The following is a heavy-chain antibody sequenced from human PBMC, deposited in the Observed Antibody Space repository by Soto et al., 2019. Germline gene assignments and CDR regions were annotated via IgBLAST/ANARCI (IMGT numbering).Heavy chain of an antibody. CDR3: AKDASYSNPYYFDY. CDR1: GFTFSSYA. V-gene: IGHV3-23*01. Sequence: EVQLLESGGGLVQPGGSLRLSCAASGFTFSSYAMTWVRQAPGKGLEWVSATSGSGDSTWNADSVKGRFTISRDNSKNTLYLQMNSLRAEDTAVYYCAKDASYSNPYYFDYWGQGTLVTVSS. D-gene: IGHD2-15*01. CDR2: TSGSGDST. J-gene: IGHJ4*02.